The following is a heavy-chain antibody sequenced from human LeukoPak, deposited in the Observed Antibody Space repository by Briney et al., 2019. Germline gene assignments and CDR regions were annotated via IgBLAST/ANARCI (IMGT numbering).Heavy chain of an antibody. D-gene: IGHD2-15*01. J-gene: IGHJ3*01. CDR3: ARRSVVVSAAGDDAFDL. Sequence: ASVKVSCKASGYTFTRYGISWVRQAPGQGLEWMGWLNTYNGNTNYVQNLQGRFTMTTDTSTRTAYMELRSLRYDDTAVYYCARRSVVVSAAGDDAFDLRGQGTMVTVSS. V-gene: IGHV1-18*01. CDR2: LNTYNGNT. CDR1: GYTFTRYG.